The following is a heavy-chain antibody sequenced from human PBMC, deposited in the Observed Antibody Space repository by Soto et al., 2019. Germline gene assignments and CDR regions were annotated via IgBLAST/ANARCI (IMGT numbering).Heavy chain of an antibody. J-gene: IGHJ4*02. CDR2: ISAYNGNT. D-gene: IGHD6-19*01. CDR1: GYTFTSYG. V-gene: IGHV1-18*01. Sequence: ASVKVSCKASGYTFTSYGISWVRQAPGQGLEWMGWISAYNGNTNYAQKLQGRVTMTTDTSTSTAYMELRSLRSDDTAVYYCAREGVIAVAGPSCDYWRQGTLVTVTS. CDR3: AREGVIAVAGPSCDY.